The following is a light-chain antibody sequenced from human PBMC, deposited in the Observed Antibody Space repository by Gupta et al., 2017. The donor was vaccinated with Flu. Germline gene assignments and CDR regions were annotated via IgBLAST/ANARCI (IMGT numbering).Light chain of an antibody. Sequence: LVMTQSPDSLAVSLGERATINCKSSQSVLYSSNNKNYLAWYQQKPGQPPKLLIYWASTRESGVPDRFSGSGSGTDFTLTIGSLQAEDVAVYYCQQYYSTPRTFGQGTKVEIK. J-gene: IGKJ1*01. CDR1: QSVLYSSNNKNY. CDR2: WAS. CDR3: QQYYSTPRT. V-gene: IGKV4-1*01.